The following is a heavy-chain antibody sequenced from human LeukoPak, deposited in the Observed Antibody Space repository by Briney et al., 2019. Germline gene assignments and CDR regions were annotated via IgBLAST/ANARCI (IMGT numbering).Heavy chain of an antibody. V-gene: IGHV4-4*02. CDR1: GGSIRSSDW. Sequence: SGTLSLTCAVSGGSIRSSDWWSWVRQPPGKGLEWIGEVYHSGSTKHNPSLMSRVTMSVDKSKNQFSLRLSSVTAADTAVYYCARSDNYVWFDPWGQGTLVTVSS. CDR2: VYHSGST. D-gene: IGHD3-10*02. CDR3: ARSDNYVWFDP. J-gene: IGHJ5*02.